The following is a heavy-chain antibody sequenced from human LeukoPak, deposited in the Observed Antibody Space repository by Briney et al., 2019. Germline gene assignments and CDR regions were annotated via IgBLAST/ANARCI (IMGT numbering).Heavy chain of an antibody. D-gene: IGHD3-3*01. CDR2: IKQDGVEQ. J-gene: IGHJ4*02. V-gene: IGHV3-7*01. CDR3: ARGLWSGYYSDY. CDR1: GFTFSSYW. Sequence: PGGSLRLSCSGSGFTFSSYWMSWVRQAPGKGLEWVANIKQDGVEQAYVDSVGGRFTISRDNAKNSLYLQMSSLRAEDTAVYYCARGLWSGYYSDYWGQGTLVTVSS.